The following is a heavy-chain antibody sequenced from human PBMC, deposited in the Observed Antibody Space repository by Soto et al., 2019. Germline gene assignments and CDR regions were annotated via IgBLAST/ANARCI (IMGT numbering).Heavy chain of an antibody. V-gene: IGHV3-73*01. Sequence: GSLRLSCAASGFTFGGSAMHWVRQASGKGLEWVGHIRSKTNSYATAYAESVKGRFTISRDDSMDTAYLQMNSLKTEDTAVYFCTRQTDAVQWLVVPTDYNFDYWGQGTLVTVSS. CDR3: TRQTDAVQWLVVPTDYNFDY. D-gene: IGHD6-19*01. CDR2: IRSKTNSYAT. J-gene: IGHJ4*02. CDR1: GFTFGGSA.